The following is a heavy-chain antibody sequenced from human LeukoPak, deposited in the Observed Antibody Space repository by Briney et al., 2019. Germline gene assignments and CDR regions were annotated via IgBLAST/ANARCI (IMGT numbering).Heavy chain of an antibody. CDR3: ARPKNKFDDTDAFDI. J-gene: IGHJ3*02. V-gene: IGHV3-21*06. CDR2: IFGDGPGL. D-gene: IGHD3-22*01. CDR1: GFSFSTSS. Sequence: GGSLRLSCAVSGFSFSTSSMNWVRQAPGRRLEWVSSIFGDGPGLYYAGSVKGRVTISRDNVKNSLYLEMNSLRDDDTAVYYCARPKNKFDDTDAFDIWGQGTVVTVSP.